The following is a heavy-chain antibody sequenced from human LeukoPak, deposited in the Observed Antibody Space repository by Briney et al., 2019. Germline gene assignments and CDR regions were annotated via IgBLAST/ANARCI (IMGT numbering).Heavy chain of an antibody. Sequence: GGSLRLSCVASGFTFDDYAMHWVRQAPGKGLEWVSLISWDGGSTYYADSVKGRFTISRDNSKNSLYLQMNSLRAEDTALYYCAKPYYYDSSAFDYWGQGTLVTVSS. CDR1: GFTFDDYA. CDR3: AKPYYYDSSAFDY. J-gene: IGHJ4*02. D-gene: IGHD3-22*01. CDR2: ISWDGGST. V-gene: IGHV3-43D*04.